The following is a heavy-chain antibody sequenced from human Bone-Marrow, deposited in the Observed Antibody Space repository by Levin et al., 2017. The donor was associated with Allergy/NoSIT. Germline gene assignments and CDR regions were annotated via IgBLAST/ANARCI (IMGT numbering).Heavy chain of an antibody. V-gene: IGHV3-49*04. J-gene: IGHJ6*03. CDR1: GFIFGDYG. CDR2: IRNKAYGGTT. CDR3: SRWITVVDFFYYYYMDV. D-gene: IGHD3-16*01. Sequence: AGGSLRLSCTASGFIFGDYGFSWVRQAPGKGLEWVDFIRNKAYGGTTEYAAPVKGRFTISRDDSKSIAYLQMTGLRTEDTAVYYCSRWITVVDFFYYYYMDVWGEGTTVTVSS.